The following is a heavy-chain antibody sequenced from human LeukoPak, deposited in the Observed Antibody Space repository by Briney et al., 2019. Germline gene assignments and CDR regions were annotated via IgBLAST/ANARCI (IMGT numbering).Heavy chain of an antibody. CDR1: GFTFSNYG. Sequence: GGSLRLSCAASGFTFSNYGMHWVRQAPGKGLHWVAFIRYDGSNKYYADSVKGRFTISRDNSKNTLYLLMNSLRPEDTAVYYCAKKRGAYDTPYWYFDVWGRGTLVTVSS. J-gene: IGHJ2*01. D-gene: IGHD5-12*01. CDR3: AKKRGAYDTPYWYFDV. V-gene: IGHV3-30*02. CDR2: IRYDGSNK.